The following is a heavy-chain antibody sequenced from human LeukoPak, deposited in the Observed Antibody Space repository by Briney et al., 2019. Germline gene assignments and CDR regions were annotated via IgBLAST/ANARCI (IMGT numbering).Heavy chain of an antibody. V-gene: IGHV4-34*01. CDR2: INHSGST. CDR1: GGSFSGYY. CDR3: ASTRRDGYPFDY. D-gene: IGHD5-24*01. J-gene: IGHJ4*02. Sequence: PSESLSLTCAVYGGSFSGYYWSWIRQPPGKGLEWIGEINHSGSTNYNPSLKSRVTISVDTSKNQFSLKLSSVTAADTAVYYCASTRRDGYPFDYWGQGTLVTVSS.